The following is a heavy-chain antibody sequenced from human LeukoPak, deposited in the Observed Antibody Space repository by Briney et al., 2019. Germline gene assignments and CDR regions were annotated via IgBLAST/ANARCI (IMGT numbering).Heavy chain of an antibody. V-gene: IGHV3-21*01. CDR1: GFTFSSYN. Sequence: GGSLRLSCAASGFTFSSYNMNWVRQAPGKGLEWVSSISSSSSYIYYADSVKGRFTISRDNAKNSLYLQMNSLRAEDTAVYYCARCAESGSYYYYYMDVWGKGTTVTISS. CDR3: ARCAESGSYYYYYMDV. CDR2: ISSSSSYI. D-gene: IGHD1-26*01. J-gene: IGHJ6*03.